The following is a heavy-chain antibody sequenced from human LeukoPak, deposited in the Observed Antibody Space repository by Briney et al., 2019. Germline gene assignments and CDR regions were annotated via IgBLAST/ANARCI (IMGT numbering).Heavy chain of an antibody. CDR1: GGSISSGDYY. D-gene: IGHD3-10*01. V-gene: IGHV4-30-4*01. CDR3: ARGNPGGYGSGLTLDYGMDV. Sequence: PSETLSLTCTVSGGSISSGDYYWSWIRQPPGKGLEWIGYIYYSGSTYYNPSLKSRVTISVDTSKNQFSLKLSSVTAADTAVYYCARGNPGGYGSGLTLDYGMDVWGQGTTVTVSS. J-gene: IGHJ6*02. CDR2: IYYSGST.